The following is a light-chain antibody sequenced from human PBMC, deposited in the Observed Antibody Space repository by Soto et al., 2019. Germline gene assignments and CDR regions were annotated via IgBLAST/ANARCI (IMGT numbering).Light chain of an antibody. Sequence: QSALTQPASVSGSPGQSITISCTGTSCDVGGYNYVSWYQQHPGKAPKLMIYEVSNRPSGVSNRFSGSKSGNTASLTISGLQAEDEADYYRSSYTSSSTRVFGGGTKLTVL. CDR2: EVS. CDR1: SCDVGGYNY. V-gene: IGLV2-14*01. J-gene: IGLJ3*02. CDR3: SSYTSSSTRV.